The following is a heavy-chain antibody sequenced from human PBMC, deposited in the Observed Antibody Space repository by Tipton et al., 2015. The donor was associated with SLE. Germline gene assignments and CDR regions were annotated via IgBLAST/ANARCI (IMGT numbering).Heavy chain of an antibody. Sequence: QLVQSGGDLVQPGGSLRLSCAASGFTFDDYAMHWVRQAPGKGLEWVSGISWNSGTLTYADSVKGRFTISKDNGKNSLYLEMNTLRAEDTAVYYCLGSGSTSVWGQGTLVTVSS. D-gene: IGHD3-3*01. CDR3: LGSGSTSV. CDR1: GFTFDDYA. J-gene: IGHJ4*02. CDR2: ISWNSGTL. V-gene: IGHV3-9*01.